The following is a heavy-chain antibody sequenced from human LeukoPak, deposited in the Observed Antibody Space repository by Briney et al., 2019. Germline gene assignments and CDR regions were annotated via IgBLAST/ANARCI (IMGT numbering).Heavy chain of an antibody. V-gene: IGHV4-34*01. CDR3: ARGRGYSYGLDY. CDR2: INHSGST. Sequence: SETLSLTCAVYGGSFSGYYWSWIRQPPGKGLEWIGEINHSGSTNYNPSLKSRVTISVDTSKNQFSLKLSSVAAADTAVYYCARGRGYSYGLDYWGQGTLVTVSS. J-gene: IGHJ4*02. CDR1: GGSFSGYY. D-gene: IGHD5-18*01.